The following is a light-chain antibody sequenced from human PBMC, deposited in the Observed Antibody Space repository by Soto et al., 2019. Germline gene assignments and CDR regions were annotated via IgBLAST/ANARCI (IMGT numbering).Light chain of an antibody. CDR2: NNA. Sequence: QSVLTQAPSASGTPGQRVTISCSGSSSNIGSNTVNWYQQLPGTAPKLLIYNNAQRPSGGPDRFSGSKSGTSASLAIGGLQSEDEADYYCAVWDDSLNGWVFGGGTKLTVL. V-gene: IGLV1-44*01. CDR1: SSNIGSNT. J-gene: IGLJ3*02. CDR3: AVWDDSLNGWV.